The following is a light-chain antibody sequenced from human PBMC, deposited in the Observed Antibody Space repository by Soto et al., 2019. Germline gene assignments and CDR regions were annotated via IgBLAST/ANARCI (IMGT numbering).Light chain of an antibody. Sequence: QSVLTQPPSASGTPGQRLTISCSGSSSNIGSKTVNWYQQLPGTAPKLLNYSNYQRPSGVPDRFSGSKSGTSASLAISGLQSEDEADYYCSAWDASLNGYVFGTGTKLTVL. V-gene: IGLV1-44*01. CDR1: SSNIGSKT. CDR3: SAWDASLNGYV. J-gene: IGLJ1*01. CDR2: SNY.